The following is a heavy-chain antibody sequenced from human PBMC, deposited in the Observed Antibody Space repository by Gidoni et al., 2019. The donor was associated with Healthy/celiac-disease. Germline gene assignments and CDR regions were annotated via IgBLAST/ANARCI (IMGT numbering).Heavy chain of an antibody. J-gene: IGHJ3*02. D-gene: IGHD3-22*01. Sequence: QVQLQESGPGLVKPSGTLSLTCAVSGGSISSSNWWSWVRQPPGKGLEWIGEIYHSGSTNYNPSLKSRVTISVDKSKNQFSLKLSSVTAADTAVYYCARDAPSSSGYQSLLGAFDIWGQGTMVTVSS. CDR3: ARDAPSSSGYQSLLGAFDI. V-gene: IGHV4-4*02. CDR1: GGSISSSNW. CDR2: IYHSGST.